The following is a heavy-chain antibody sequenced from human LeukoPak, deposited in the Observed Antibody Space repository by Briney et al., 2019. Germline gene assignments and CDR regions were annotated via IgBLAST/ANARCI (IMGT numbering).Heavy chain of an antibody. V-gene: IGHV3-21*01. D-gene: IGHD6-19*01. CDR3: ARGYSSGRFDY. Sequence: PGGSLRLSCAASGFTFSSYSMNWVRQAPGKGVEWVSSISYSSSYIFYADSVKGRFTISREYAKNSQYLQMSSLRAEDTAVCYCARGYSSGRFDYWGQRTLVTVSS. J-gene: IGHJ4*02. CDR1: GFTFSSYS. CDR2: ISYSSSYI.